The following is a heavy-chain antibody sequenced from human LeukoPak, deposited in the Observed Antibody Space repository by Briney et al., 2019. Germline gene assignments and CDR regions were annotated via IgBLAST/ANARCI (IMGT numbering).Heavy chain of an antibody. V-gene: IGHV3-48*01. Sequence: GGSLRLSCAASGFTFSSYSMNWVRQAPGKGLEWVSYISSSSSTIYYADSVKGRFTISRDNAKNSLYLQMNSLRAEDTAVYYCARGGDYYDSSEPLPTPDYWGQGTLVTVSS. CDR2: ISSSSSTI. J-gene: IGHJ4*02. CDR3: ARGGDYYDSSEPLPTPDY. CDR1: GFTFSSYS. D-gene: IGHD3-22*01.